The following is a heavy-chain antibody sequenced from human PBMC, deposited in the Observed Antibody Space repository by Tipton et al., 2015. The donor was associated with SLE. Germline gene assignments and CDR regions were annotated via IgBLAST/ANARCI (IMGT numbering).Heavy chain of an antibody. V-gene: IGHV3-7*01. J-gene: IGHJ4*02. CDR2: IKEDGSET. Sequence: SGVTFSNYWMSWVRQAPGKGLEWVANIKEDGSETYYVDSVKGRFTISRDNAKSSLYLQVNSLRAEDTAVYYCAKGNFYSGSPAVDDWGQGTLVIVSS. CDR1: GVTFSNYW. CDR3: AKGNFYSGSPAVDD. D-gene: IGHD3-10*01.